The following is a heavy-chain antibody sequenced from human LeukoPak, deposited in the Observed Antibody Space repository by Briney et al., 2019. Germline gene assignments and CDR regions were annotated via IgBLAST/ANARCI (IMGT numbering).Heavy chain of an antibody. CDR1: GYTFTSYG. D-gene: IGHD2-2*01. Sequence: GASVKVSCKASGYTFTSYGISWVRQAPGQGLEWMGIINPSGGSTSYAQKFQGRVTMTRDTSTSTVYMELSSLRSEDTAVYYCARDHYCSSTSCYEDYWGQGTLVTVSS. V-gene: IGHV1-46*01. CDR2: INPSGGST. J-gene: IGHJ4*02. CDR3: ARDHYCSSTSCYEDY.